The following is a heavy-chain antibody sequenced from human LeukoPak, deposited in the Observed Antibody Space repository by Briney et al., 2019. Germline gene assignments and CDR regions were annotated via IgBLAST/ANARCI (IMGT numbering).Heavy chain of an antibody. Sequence: PSETLSLTCGVYGGSFSGYYWTWIRQPPGKGLEWIGDINHSGNTNYNPSLQSRVTISVDRSKNQFSLKLNSVTAADTAVYYCARPLLIRFGETYFDYWGQGSLVTVSS. V-gene: IGHV4-34*01. CDR3: ARPLLIRFGETYFDY. J-gene: IGHJ4*02. CDR2: INHSGNT. CDR1: GGSFSGYY. D-gene: IGHD3-10*01.